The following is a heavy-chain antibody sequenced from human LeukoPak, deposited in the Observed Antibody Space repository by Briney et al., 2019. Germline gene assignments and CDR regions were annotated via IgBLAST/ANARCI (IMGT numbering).Heavy chain of an antibody. V-gene: IGHV3-7*01. J-gene: IGHJ6*03. D-gene: IGHD2-15*01. CDR1: GFTFSSYW. CDR3: ARDRGYCSGGSCNYYYMDV. CDR2: IKHDGSEK. Sequence: GGSLRLSCAASGFTFSSYWMSWARQAPGKGLEWVANIKHDGSEKYFVDSVKGRFTISRDNAKNSLYLQMNSLRAEDTAVYYCARDRGYCSGGSCNYYYMDVWGKGTTVTVSS.